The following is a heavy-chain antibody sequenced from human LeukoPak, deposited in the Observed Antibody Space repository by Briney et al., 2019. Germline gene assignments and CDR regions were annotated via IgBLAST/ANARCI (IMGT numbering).Heavy chain of an antibody. CDR1: GFTFSTYA. CDR2: ISGSGNST. V-gene: IGHV3-23*01. D-gene: IGHD3-22*01. J-gene: IGHJ4*02. CDR3: ARDRGRYYDSRGFYWGYYFDS. Sequence: PGGSLRLSCAASGFTFSTYALNWVRQAPGKGLEWVSAISGSGNSTYYADSVKGRFTISRDNSKDTLYLQMSRVRVDDTAVDYCARDRGRYYDSRGFYWGYYFDSWGQGILVTVST.